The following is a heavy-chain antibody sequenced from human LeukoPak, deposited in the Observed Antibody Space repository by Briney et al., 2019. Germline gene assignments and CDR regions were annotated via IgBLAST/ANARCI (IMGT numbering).Heavy chain of an antibody. CDR1: GFVFSSYS. J-gene: IGHJ6*04. CDR3: ARDRDMVLPPAGLDV. D-gene: IGHD2-8*01. V-gene: IGHV3-21*01. Sequence: GGSLRLSCAASGFVFSSYSINWVRQAPGKGLEWVSFISSSSTYIYYADSVKGRFTISRDNAKNSLYLQMNSLRAEDTAVYYCARDRDMVLPPAGLDVWGRGATVTVSS. CDR2: ISSSSTYI.